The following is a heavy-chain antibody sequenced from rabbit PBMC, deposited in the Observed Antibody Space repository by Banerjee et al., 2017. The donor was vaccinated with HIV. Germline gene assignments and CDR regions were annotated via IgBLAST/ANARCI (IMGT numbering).Heavy chain of an antibody. J-gene: IGHJ4*01. CDR3: ARDKDGDSVHYFNL. V-gene: IGHV1S45*01. CDR1: GFSFSSVYW. CDR2: IDAGSSGST. D-gene: IGHD2-1*01. Sequence: QQQLEESGGGLVKPGGTLTLTCTASGFSFSSVYWICWVRQAPGKGLEWIACIDAGSSGSTYYASWAKGRFTISKTSSTTVTLQMTSLTAADTATYFCARDKDGDSVHYFNLWGPGTLVTVS.